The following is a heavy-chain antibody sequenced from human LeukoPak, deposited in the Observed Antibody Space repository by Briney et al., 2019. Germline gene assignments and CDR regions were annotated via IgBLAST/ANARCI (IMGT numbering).Heavy chain of an antibody. CDR2: IRFDVINK. Sequence: PGGSLRLSCAASGFAFSSYSMNWVRQAPGKGLEWVAFIRFDVINKYHADSVKGRFTISRDNSKNTLYLQMNSLRTEDTAVYYCAKGSQQLVRDWGQGTLVTVSS. V-gene: IGHV3-30*02. J-gene: IGHJ4*02. CDR1: GFAFSSYS. D-gene: IGHD6-13*01. CDR3: AKGSQQLVRD.